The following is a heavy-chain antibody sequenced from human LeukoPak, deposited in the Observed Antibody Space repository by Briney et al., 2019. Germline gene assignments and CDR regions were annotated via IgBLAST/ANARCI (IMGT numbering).Heavy chain of an antibody. CDR2: IYYSGST. J-gene: IGHJ3*02. D-gene: IGHD2-2*01. CDR1: GGSISSGDYY. CDR3: AREFYCSSTSCYGYDAFDI. V-gene: IGHV4-30-4*08. Sequence: PSQTLSLTCTVSGGSISSGDYYWSWIRHPPGKGLEWTGYIYYSGSTYYNPSLKSRVTISVDTSKNQFSLKLSSVTAADTAVYYCAREFYCSSTSCYGYDAFDIWGQGTMVTVSS.